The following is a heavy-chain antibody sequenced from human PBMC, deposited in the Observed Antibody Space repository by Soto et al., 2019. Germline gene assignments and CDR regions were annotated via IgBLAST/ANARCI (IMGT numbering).Heavy chain of an antibody. CDR3: ARSFYGGTYYFDY. Sequence: HPGGSLRLSCAVSGFTFSDHYMDWVRQAPGKGLEWVGRTRSKPNSYTTEYAASVRGRFTISRDDSKNSLFLQMNSLKTEDTAVYYCARSFYGGTYYFDYWGQGTLVTVSS. D-gene: IGHD1-26*01. CDR2: TRSKPNSYTT. J-gene: IGHJ4*02. V-gene: IGHV3-72*01. CDR1: GFTFSDHY.